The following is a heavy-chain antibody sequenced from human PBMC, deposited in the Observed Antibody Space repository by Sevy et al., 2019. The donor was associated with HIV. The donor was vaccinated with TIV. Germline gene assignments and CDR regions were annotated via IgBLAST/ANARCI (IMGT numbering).Heavy chain of an antibody. CDR1: GGSISSYY. Sequence: SETLSLTCTVSGGSISSYYWSWIRQPAGKGLEWIGRIYTSGSTNYNPSLKSRVTMSVDTSKNQFSLKLSSVTAADTAVLYCARTLMTTVTTLGGNWFDPWGQGTLVTVSS. J-gene: IGHJ5*02. V-gene: IGHV4-4*07. D-gene: IGHD4-4*01. CDR3: ARTLMTTVTTLGGNWFDP. CDR2: IYTSGST.